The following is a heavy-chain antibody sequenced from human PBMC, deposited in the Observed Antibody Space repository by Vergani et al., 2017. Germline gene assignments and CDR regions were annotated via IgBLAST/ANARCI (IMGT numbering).Heavy chain of an antibody. CDR3: ARDGWERLDYFYYMDG. D-gene: IGHD1-1*01. Sequence: VQLVESGGGLVQPGGSLRLSCTASGFTFSNYWMQWVRQAPGKGLMWVSSINSDGDSTSYADSVKGRFTISRDNAKNTLYLQMDSLRAEDTAVYYCARDGWERLDYFYYMDGWGKGTTVTDSS. CDR2: INSDGDST. J-gene: IGHJ6*03. CDR1: GFTFSNYW. V-gene: IGHV3-74*01.